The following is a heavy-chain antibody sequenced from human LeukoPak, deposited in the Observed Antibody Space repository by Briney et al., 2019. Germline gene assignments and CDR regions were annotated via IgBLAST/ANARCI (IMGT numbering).Heavy chain of an antibody. Sequence: GGSLRLSCAASGFTFSSYAMSWVRQAPGKGLEWVSAISGSGGSTYYADSVKGRFTISRDNSKNTLYLQMNSLRAEDTAVYYCASIPNPGYSSGWSLWGQGTLVTVSS. CDR3: ASIPNPGYSSGWSL. J-gene: IGHJ4*02. V-gene: IGHV3-23*01. CDR1: GFTFSSYA. CDR2: ISGSGGST. D-gene: IGHD6-19*01.